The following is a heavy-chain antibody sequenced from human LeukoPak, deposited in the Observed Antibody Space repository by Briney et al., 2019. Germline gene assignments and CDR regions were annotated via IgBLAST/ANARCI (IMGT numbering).Heavy chain of an antibody. V-gene: IGHV4-39*01. CDR1: GGSISSTGYY. CDR3: ARHEVQLEPFDY. J-gene: IGHJ4*02. CDR2: IYYSGST. Sequence: PSETLSLICTVSGGSISSTGYYWGWVRQPPGKGLEWIASIYYSGSTYYSPSLKSRVTISVDTSKNHFSLRLSSVTAADTAVYYCARHEVQLEPFDYWGQGTLVTVSS. D-gene: IGHD1-1*01.